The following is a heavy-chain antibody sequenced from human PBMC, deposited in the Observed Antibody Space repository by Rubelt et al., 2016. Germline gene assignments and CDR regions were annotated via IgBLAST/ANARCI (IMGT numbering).Heavy chain of an antibody. V-gene: IGHV3-7*03. D-gene: IGHD6-13*01. CDR3: AKEKTRWAFDI. J-gene: IGHJ3*02. CDR2: IKEDGSDK. CDR1: GFTFSSSS. Sequence: VQLVESGGGVVQPGGSLRLSCAASGFTFSSSSMNWVRQAPGKGLEWVANIKEDGSDKYYVDSVKGRFTISRDNAQNSLHLQMNRLRAEDTAVYYCAKEKTRWAFDIWGQGTMVTVSS.